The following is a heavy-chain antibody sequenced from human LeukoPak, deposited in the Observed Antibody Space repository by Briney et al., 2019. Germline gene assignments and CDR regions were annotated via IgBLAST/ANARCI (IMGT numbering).Heavy chain of an antibody. CDR1: GYTFTSYG. Sequence: ASVKVSCKASGYTFTSYGISWVRQAPGQGLEWMGWINTNTGSPTYAQGFTGRFVFSLDTSVSTAYLQISSLKAEDTAVYYCARDPPLAGNAFDIWGQGTMVTVSS. V-gene: IGHV7-4-1*02. J-gene: IGHJ3*02. CDR2: INTNTGSP. D-gene: IGHD3-10*01. CDR3: ARDPPLAGNAFDI.